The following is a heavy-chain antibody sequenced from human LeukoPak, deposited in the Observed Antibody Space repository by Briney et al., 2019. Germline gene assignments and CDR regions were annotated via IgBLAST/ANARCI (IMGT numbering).Heavy chain of an antibody. D-gene: IGHD3-22*01. CDR3: AKDNTKSPITMIVVVIGFDY. CDR1: GFTFSSYA. Sequence: GGSLRLSCVASGFTFSSYAMSWVRQAPGKGLEWVSAISGGGGSTYYADSVKGRFTISRDNSKNTLYLQMNSLRAEDTAVYYCAKDNTKSPITMIVVVIGFDYWGQGTLVTVSS. CDR2: ISGGGGST. J-gene: IGHJ4*02. V-gene: IGHV3-23*01.